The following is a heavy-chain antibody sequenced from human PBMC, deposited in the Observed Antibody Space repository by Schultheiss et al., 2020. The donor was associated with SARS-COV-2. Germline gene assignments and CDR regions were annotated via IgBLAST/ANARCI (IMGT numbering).Heavy chain of an antibody. CDR3: ARTVTTYYYYYYYMDV. J-gene: IGHJ6*03. CDR2: IYTSGST. V-gene: IGHV4-61*02. Sequence: SQTLSLTCTVSGGSISSSSYYWSWIRQPAGKGLEWIGRIYTSGSTNYNPSLKSRVTISVDTSKNQFSLKLSSVTAADTAVYYCARTVTTYYYYYYYMDVWGQGTTVTVSS. CDR1: GGSISSSSYY. D-gene: IGHD4-11*01.